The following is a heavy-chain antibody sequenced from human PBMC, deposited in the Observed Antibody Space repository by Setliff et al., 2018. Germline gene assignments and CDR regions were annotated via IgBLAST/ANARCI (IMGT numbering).Heavy chain of an antibody. CDR3: ARSFSRREKFPLDY. Sequence: SETMSLTWAVYGGSFSGYYWSWISHPPEKRLEWIGEIIHSGGTNYNPSLKSRVTISMDTSKNQFSLRVSSVIAADTAVYYCARSFSRREKFPLDYWGQGALVTVSS. V-gene: IGHV4-34*12. CDR1: GGSFSGYY. CDR2: IIHSGGT. J-gene: IGHJ4*02.